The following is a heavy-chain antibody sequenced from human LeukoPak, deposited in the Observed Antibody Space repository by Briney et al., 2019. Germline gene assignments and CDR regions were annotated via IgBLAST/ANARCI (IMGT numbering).Heavy chain of an antibody. V-gene: IGHV6-1*01. D-gene: IGHD2-15*01. CDR2: THYRSKWYN. J-gene: IGHJ3*02. Sequence: SQTLSLTCAISGDSVSSNSAAWNWIRQSPSRGLEWLGRTHYRSKWYNDYAVSVKSRITINPDTSKNQFSLQLNSVTPEDTAVYYCARAQSGIVVVVAATQQSVDAFDIWGQGTMVTVSS. CDR1: GDSVSSNSAA. CDR3: ARAQSGIVVVVAATQQSVDAFDI.